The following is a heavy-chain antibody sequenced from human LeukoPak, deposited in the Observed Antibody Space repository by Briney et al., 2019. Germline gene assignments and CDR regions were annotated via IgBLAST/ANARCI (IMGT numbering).Heavy chain of an antibody. CDR1: RFIFSDYY. Sequence: HPGGSLRLSCAASRFIFSDYYMSWIRQAPGKGLEWLSYISGSGSTIYYADSVKGRFTISRDNAQNSLYLQMNSLRAEGTAVYYCARGRQWLADFDYWGQGTLVTVSS. D-gene: IGHD6-19*01. CDR2: ISGSGSTI. V-gene: IGHV3-11*01. J-gene: IGHJ4*02. CDR3: ARGRQWLADFDY.